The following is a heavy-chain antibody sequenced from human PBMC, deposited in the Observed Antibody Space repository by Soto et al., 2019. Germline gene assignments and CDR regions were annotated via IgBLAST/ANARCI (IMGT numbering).Heavy chain of an antibody. V-gene: IGHV3-30*18. J-gene: IGHJ4*02. CDR1: GFTFSSYG. Sequence: QVQLVESGGGVVQPGRSLRLSCAASGFTFSSYGMHWVRQAPGKGLEWVAVISYDGNNKYYADSVKGRFTISRDNSKNTLYVQMNSLRAEDTAVYYCAKDLWAYTRTAFDYWGQGTLVTVSS. CDR3: AKDLWAYTRTAFDY. CDR2: ISYDGNNK. D-gene: IGHD3-10*01.